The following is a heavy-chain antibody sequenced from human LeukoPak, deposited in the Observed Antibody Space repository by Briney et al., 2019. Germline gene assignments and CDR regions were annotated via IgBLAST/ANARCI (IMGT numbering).Heavy chain of an antibody. CDR2: INHSGST. D-gene: IGHD3-22*01. V-gene: IGHV4-34*01. Sequence: SETLSLTCAVYGGSFSGYYWGWIRQPPGKGLEWIGEINHSGSTNYNPSLKSRVTISVDTSKNQFSLKLSSVTAADTAVYYCASAYDSSGYYGGDYWGQGTLVTVSS. CDR1: GGSFSGYY. J-gene: IGHJ4*02. CDR3: ASAYDSSGYYGGDY.